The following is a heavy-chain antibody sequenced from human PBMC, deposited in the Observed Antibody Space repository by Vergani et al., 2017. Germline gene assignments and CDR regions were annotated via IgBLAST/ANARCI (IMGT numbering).Heavy chain of an antibody. CDR2: IFPSGNS. D-gene: IGHD3-9*01. CDR3: ARGRYDILTGYPPTYYYTDV. Sequence: QLQLQESGSGLVKPSQTLSLTCAVSGHSITNGGFSWNWIRQPPGKGPEWIGYIFPSGNSDYNPSLKNRVSISLDKSKNQFSLKLCSETAADTAVYYCARGRYDILTGYPPTYYYTDVWDKAPTVTVSS. V-gene: IGHV4-30-2*01. J-gene: IGHJ6*03. CDR1: GHSITNGGFS.